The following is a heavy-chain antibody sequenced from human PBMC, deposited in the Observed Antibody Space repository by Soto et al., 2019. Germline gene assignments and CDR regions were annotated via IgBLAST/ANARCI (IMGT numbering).Heavy chain of an antibody. Sequence: SETLSLTCTVSGGSISSGGYYWSWICQHPGKGLEWIGYIYYSGSTYYNPSLKSRVTISVDTSKNQFSLKLSSVTAADTAVYYCASYYDSSGCDYWGQGTLVTVSS. V-gene: IGHV4-31*03. CDR1: GGSISSGGYY. CDR3: ASYYDSSGCDY. D-gene: IGHD3-22*01. J-gene: IGHJ4*02. CDR2: IYYSGST.